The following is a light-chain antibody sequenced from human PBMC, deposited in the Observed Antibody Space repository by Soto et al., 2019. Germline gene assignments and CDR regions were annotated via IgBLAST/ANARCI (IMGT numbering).Light chain of an antibody. CDR3: QQYGSSLIT. CDR1: HSVSGSF. V-gene: IGKV3-20*01. CDR2: GAS. J-gene: IGKJ5*01. Sequence: IVLTQSPGTLSLSPGERATLSCRAGHSVSGSFLAWYQQKPGQAPRLLIYGASSRATGIPDRFIGSGSGTDFTLTISRLEPEDFAVYYCQQYGSSLITFGHGTRLEI.